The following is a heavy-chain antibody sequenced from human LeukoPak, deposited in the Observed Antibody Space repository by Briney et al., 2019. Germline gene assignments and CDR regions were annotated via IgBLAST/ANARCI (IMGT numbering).Heavy chain of an antibody. V-gene: IGHV4-30-4*01. D-gene: IGHD6-6*01. Sequence: SQTLSLTCTVSGGSISSGVYYWSWIRQPPGKGLEWIGYIYYSGSTYYNPSLKSRVTISVDTSKNQFSLKLSSVTAADTAVYYCARYSSSGEIDYWGQGTLVTVSS. CDR1: GGSISSGVYY. CDR3: ARYSSSGEIDY. CDR2: IYYSGST. J-gene: IGHJ4*02.